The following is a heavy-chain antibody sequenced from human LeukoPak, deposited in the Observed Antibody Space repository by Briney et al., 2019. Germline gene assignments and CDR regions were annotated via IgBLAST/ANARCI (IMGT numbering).Heavy chain of an antibody. Sequence: PVASVKVSCKASGYTFTSYGISWVRQAPGQGLEWMGWISAYNGNTNYAQKLQGRVTMTTDTSTSTAYMELRSLRSDDTAVYYCARERHDFWSGYWVYYYGMDVWSQGTTVTVSS. D-gene: IGHD3-3*01. CDR1: GYTFTSYG. CDR2: ISAYNGNT. J-gene: IGHJ6*02. V-gene: IGHV1-18*01. CDR3: ARERHDFWSGYWVYYYGMDV.